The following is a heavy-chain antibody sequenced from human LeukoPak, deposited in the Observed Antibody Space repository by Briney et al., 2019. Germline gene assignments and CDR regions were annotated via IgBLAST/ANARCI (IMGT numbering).Heavy chain of an antibody. CDR3: AREGAQWLVLMGFDP. CDR1: GFTFSSYS. J-gene: IGHJ5*02. D-gene: IGHD6-19*01. Sequence: PGGSLRLSCAASGFTFSSYSMNWVRQAPGKGLEWVSSISSSSSYIYYAASVQGRFAISRDNAKNSLYLQMNSLRAEDTAVYYCAREGAQWLVLMGFDPWGQGTLVTVSS. CDR2: ISSSSSYI. V-gene: IGHV3-21*01.